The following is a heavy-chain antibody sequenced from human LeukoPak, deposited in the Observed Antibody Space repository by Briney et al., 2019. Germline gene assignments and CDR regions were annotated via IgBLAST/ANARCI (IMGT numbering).Heavy chain of an antibody. Sequence: AGGSLRLSCAASGFTFSSYAMSWVRQAPGKGLEWVSAISGSGGSTYYADSVKGRFTISRDNSKPTLYLQMNSLRAEDTAVYYCAKARTMVRGVVFDYWGQGTLVTVSS. D-gene: IGHD3-10*01. CDR2: ISGSGGST. CDR3: AKARTMVRGVVFDY. CDR1: GFTFSSYA. V-gene: IGHV3-23*01. J-gene: IGHJ4*02.